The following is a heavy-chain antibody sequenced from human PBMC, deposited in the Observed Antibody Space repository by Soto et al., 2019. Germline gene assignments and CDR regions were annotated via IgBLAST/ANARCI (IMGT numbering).Heavy chain of an antibody. CDR1: GYTFTSYG. CDR3: AEGDYYYGSGSYAFDI. V-gene: IGHV1-18*01. CDR2: ISAYNGNT. J-gene: IGHJ3*02. D-gene: IGHD3-10*01. Sequence: GASVKVSCKASGYTFTSYGISWVRQAPGQGLEWMGWISAYNGNTNYAQKLQGRVTMTTDTSTSTAYMELRSLRSDDTAVYYCAEGDYYYGSGSYAFDIWGQGTMVTV.